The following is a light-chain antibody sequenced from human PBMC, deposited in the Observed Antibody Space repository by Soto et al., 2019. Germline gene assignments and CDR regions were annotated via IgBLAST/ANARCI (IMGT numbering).Light chain of an antibody. CDR3: QQYKNWPHFT. Sequence: EIVLTQSPGTLSLSPGERATLSCRASQSVSNNYLAWYQQKPGQAPRLLIYGASNRATGIPDRFSGSGSGTDFTLTISRLEPEDFAVYYCQQYKNWPHFTFGPGTKVDIK. V-gene: IGKV3-20*01. CDR2: GAS. CDR1: QSVSNNY. J-gene: IGKJ3*01.